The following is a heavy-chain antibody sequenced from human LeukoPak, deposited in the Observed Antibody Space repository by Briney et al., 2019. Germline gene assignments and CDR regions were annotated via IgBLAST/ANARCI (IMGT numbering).Heavy chain of an antibody. CDR1: GGTFSSYA. CDR2: IIPIFGTA. J-gene: IGHJ5*02. V-gene: IGHV1-69*05. CDR3: ATVYGSGGNWFDP. Sequence: ASVKVSCKASGGTFSSYAISWVRQAPGQGLEWMGGIIPIFGTANYAQKFQGRVTMTRDTSTSTVYMELSSLRSEDTAVYYCATVYGSGGNWFDPWGQGTLVTVSS. D-gene: IGHD3-10*01.